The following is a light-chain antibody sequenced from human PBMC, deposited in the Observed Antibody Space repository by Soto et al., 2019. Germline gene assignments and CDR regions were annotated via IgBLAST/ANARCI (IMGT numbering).Light chain of an antibody. V-gene: IGKV3-15*01. J-gene: IGKJ5*01. CDR1: QTVLSN. CDR3: QQYNNWPIT. Sequence: EIVLTQSPATLSVSPGERATLSCRASQTVLSNLAWYQQKLGQAPRLLIYGASTRATGIPARFSGSGSGTEFALTISSLQSEDFAVYYCQQYNNWPITFSQGTRLEI. CDR2: GAS.